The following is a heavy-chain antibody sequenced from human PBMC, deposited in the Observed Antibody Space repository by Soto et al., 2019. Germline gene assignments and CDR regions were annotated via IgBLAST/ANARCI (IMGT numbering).Heavy chain of an antibody. CDR2: IHPGESDT. J-gene: IGHJ6*02. V-gene: IGHV5-51*01. Sequence: PGESLKISCKSYGYSFTTYWIAWVRQVPGKGLEWMGSIHPGESDTRYSPAFQGQVAISADRSITTAYLQWSSLTASDTAMYYCARHEATYYNFYGMDVWGQGTTVTVSS. CDR3: ARHEATYYNFYGMDV. CDR1: GYSFTTYW.